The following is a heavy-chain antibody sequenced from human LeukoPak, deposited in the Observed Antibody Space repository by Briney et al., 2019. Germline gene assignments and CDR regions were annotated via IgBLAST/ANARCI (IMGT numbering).Heavy chain of an antibody. CDR2: TIHSRRT. J-gene: IGHJ4*02. D-gene: IGHD7-27*01. CDR1: GGYFSSSD. Sequence: WETLSSTCAVYGGYFSSSDWTWLPKPPGKGMDWIGETIHSRRTKYNPSLYKRVTISVDTSKSQFSLKLSSVTAADTAVYYCARGWDWGSSSYLSRKTFLFDYWGQGTLVTVSS. V-gene: IGHV4-34*01. CDR3: ARGWDWGSSSYLSRKTFLFDY.